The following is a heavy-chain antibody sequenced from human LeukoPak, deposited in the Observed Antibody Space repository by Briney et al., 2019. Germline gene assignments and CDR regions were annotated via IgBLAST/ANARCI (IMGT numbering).Heavy chain of an antibody. CDR3: ARDQAEYYYDSSGYSLGFDP. J-gene: IGHJ5*02. Sequence: SETLSLTCTVPGGSISNYYWSWIRQPPGKGLEWIGYIYYTGNTNYNPSLKSRVTISVDTSKNQFSLKLSSVTAEDTAVYYCARDQAEYYYDSSGYSLGFDPWGQGTLVTVSS. D-gene: IGHD3-22*01. CDR2: IYYTGNT. V-gene: IGHV4-59*01. CDR1: GGSISNYY.